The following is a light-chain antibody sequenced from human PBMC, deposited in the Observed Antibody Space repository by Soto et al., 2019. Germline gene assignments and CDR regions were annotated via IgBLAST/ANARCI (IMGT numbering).Light chain of an antibody. Sequence: QSVLTQPPSASGTPGQRVTISCSGSSSNIGSNYVYWYQQLPGTAPKLLIYTNNQRPSGGPARFSGSRSGTSASLAISGLRSEDEADYYCAAWDDTLSGPVFGGGTKLTVL. V-gene: IGLV1-47*02. J-gene: IGLJ2*01. CDR2: TNN. CDR3: AAWDDTLSGPV. CDR1: SSNIGSNY.